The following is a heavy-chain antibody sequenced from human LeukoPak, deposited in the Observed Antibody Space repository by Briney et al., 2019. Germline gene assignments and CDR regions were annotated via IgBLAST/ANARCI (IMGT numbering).Heavy chain of an antibody. CDR3: ARGHSGSYFDY. D-gene: IGHD1-26*01. J-gene: IGHJ4*02. Sequence: GGSLRLSCAASGFTFSSYNMNWVRQAPGKGPEWVSYISSSSNTIYYADSVKGRFTISRDNAQTSLYLQMNSLRAEDTAVYYCARGHSGSYFDYWGQGTLVTVSS. CDR1: GFTFSSYN. CDR2: ISSSSNTI. V-gene: IGHV3-48*01.